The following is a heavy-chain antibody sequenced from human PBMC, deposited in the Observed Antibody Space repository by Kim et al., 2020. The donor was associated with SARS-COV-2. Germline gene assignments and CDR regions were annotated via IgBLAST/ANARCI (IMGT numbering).Heavy chain of an antibody. V-gene: IGHV3-15*01. CDR3: TTHSECNWNYFG. D-gene: IGHD1-7*01. CDR1: GFTFSKAW. Sequence: GGSLRLSCAASGFTFSKAWMTWVRQAPGKGLEWVGRIKSKGDRGTTDYATPVKGRFTISRDDSKTTLYLQMNSLKTEDTAVYYCTTHSECNWNYFGWGQGTLVTVSS. J-gene: IGHJ4*02. CDR2: IKSKGDRGTT.